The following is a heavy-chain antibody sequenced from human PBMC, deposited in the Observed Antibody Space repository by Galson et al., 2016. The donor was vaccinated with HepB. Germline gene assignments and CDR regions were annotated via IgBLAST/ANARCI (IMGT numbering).Heavy chain of an antibody. J-gene: IGHJ6*01. CDR2: MHYSGST. V-gene: IGHV4-39*01. CDR1: GGSISSSAYY. CDR3: LPQEHL. Sequence: SETLSLTCIVSGGSISSSAYYWGWIRQSPGMGLEWIGSMHYSGSTYYNPSLKSRVTISVDPSKNQFSLKLSLHRGPIGLPPGTLPQEHLWG.